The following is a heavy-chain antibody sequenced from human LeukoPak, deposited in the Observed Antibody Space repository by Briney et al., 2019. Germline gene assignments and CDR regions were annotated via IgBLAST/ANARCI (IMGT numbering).Heavy chain of an antibody. CDR2: SDPEDGET. Sequence: ASVKVSCKVSGYTLTELSMHWVRQAPGKGLEWMGGSDPEDGETIYAQKFQGRVTMTEDTSTDTAYMELSSLRSEDTAVYYCATSGVRRSSWYFPYFDYWGQGTLVTVSS. D-gene: IGHD6-13*01. CDR1: GYTLTELS. J-gene: IGHJ4*02. CDR3: ATSGVRRSSWYFPYFDY. V-gene: IGHV1-24*01.